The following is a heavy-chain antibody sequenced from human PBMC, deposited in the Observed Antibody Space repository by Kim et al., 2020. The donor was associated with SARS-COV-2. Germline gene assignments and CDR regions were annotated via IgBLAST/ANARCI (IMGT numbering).Heavy chain of an antibody. V-gene: IGHV4-4*09. CDR3: VHGGNWFDP. J-gene: IGHJ5*02. D-gene: IGHD3-16*01. Sequence: RTNYNPSLKSRVTISVDTSKNQFSLKLSSVTAADTAVYYCVHGGNWFDPWGQGTLVTVSS. CDR2: RT.